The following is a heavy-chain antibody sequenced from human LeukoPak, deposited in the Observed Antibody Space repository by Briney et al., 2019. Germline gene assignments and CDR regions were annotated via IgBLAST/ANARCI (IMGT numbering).Heavy chain of an antibody. CDR3: ARDFPSHLGTFDI. CDR2: IYYSGST. V-gene: IGHV4-59*01. CDR1: GGSISSYY. J-gene: IGHJ3*02. D-gene: IGHD6-13*01. Sequence: PSETLSLTCTVSGGSISSYYWSWIRQPPGKGLEWIGYIYYSGSTNYNPSLKSRVTISVDTSKNQLSLKLSSVTAADTAVYYCARDFPSHLGTFDIWGQGTMVTVSS.